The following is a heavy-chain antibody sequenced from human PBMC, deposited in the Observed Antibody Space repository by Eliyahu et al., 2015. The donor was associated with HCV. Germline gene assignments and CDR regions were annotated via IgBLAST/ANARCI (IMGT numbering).Heavy chain of an antibody. CDR2: IYYSGST. J-gene: IGHJ6*02. D-gene: IGHD6-6*01. V-gene: IGHV4-39*01. CDR3: ASRIAARLGPNYGMDV. Sequence: QLQLQESGPGLVKPSETLSLTCTVSGGSISSSSYYWGWIRQPPGKGLEWIGSIYYSGSTYYNPSLKSRVTISVDTSKNQFSLKLSSVTAADTAVYYCASRIAARLGPNYGMDVWGQGTTVTVSS. CDR1: GGSISSSSYY.